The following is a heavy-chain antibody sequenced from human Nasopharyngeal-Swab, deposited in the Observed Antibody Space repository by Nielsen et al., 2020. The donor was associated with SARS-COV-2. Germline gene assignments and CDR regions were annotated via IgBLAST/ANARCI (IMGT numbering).Heavy chain of an antibody. CDR2: IYPGDSDT. D-gene: IGHD5-24*01. CDR1: GYSFTSYW. J-gene: IGHJ4*02. CDR3: ARQALGRDGYINPDY. Sequence: GESLKISCKGSGYSFTSYWIGWVRQMRGKGLEWMGIIYPGDSDTRYSPSFQGQVTISADKSIRTAYLQWSSLKASDTAMYYCARQALGRDGYINPDYWGQGTLVTVSS. V-gene: IGHV5-51*01.